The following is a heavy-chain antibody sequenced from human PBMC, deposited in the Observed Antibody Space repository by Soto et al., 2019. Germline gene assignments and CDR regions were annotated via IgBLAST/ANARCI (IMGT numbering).Heavy chain of an antibody. CDR3: ARDAVDTAMVSVGDY. CDR2: IYSGGST. V-gene: IGHV3-66*01. J-gene: IGHJ4*02. CDR1: GFTVSSNY. Sequence: PGGSLRLSCAASGFTVSSNYMSWVRQAPGKGLEWVSVIYSGGSTYYADSVKGRFTISRDNAKNTLYLQMNSLRAEDTAVYYCARDAVDTAMVSVGDYWGQGSLVTVSS. D-gene: IGHD5-18*01.